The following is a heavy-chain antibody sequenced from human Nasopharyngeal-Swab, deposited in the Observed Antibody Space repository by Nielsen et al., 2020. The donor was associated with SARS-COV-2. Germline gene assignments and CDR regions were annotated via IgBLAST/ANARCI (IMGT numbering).Heavy chain of an antibody. Sequence: ERQAPGQRLEWMGWINPGNGNTKYSQEFQGRVNITRDTPASTAYMELSSLRSEDTAIYYCARDLGGYYYFMDVWGKGTTVTVSS. J-gene: IGHJ6*03. V-gene: IGHV1-3*01. CDR2: INPGNGNT. D-gene: IGHD3-16*01. CDR3: ARDLGGYYYFMDV.